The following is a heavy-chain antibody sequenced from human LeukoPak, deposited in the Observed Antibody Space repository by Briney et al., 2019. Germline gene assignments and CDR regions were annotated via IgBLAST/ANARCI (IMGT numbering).Heavy chain of an antibody. CDR1: GGSIRPYY. Sequence: SETLSLTCTVSGGSIRPYYWSWIRQPPGKGLEWIGYIYYSRTTNYNPSLKSRLTMSVDTSKNQVSLKLNSVTAADTAVYYCARDLKIGYNSGWYSFDYWGQGTLVTVSS. V-gene: IGHV4-59*01. J-gene: IGHJ4*02. D-gene: IGHD6-19*01. CDR3: ARDLKIGYNSGWYSFDY. CDR2: IYYSRTT.